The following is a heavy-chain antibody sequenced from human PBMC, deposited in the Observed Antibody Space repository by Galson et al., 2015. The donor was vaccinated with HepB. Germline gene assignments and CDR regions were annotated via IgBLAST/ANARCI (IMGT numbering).Heavy chain of an antibody. J-gene: IGHJ3*02. CDR2: ISGSGGYT. CDR3: AKDYPHGDGDAFDI. V-gene: IGHV3-23*01. CDR1: EFTFSSFA. D-gene: IGHD4-17*01. Sequence: SLRLSCAASEFTFSSFAMSWVRQAPGKGLEWVSTISGSGGYTFYADSVKGRFTISRDNSKNTLSRQMHSLTVEDTAMYYCAKDYPHGDGDAFDIWGQGTMVTVSS.